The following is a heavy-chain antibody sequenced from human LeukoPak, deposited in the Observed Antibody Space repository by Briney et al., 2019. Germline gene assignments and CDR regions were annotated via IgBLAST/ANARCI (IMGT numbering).Heavy chain of an antibody. CDR2: ISYDGSNK. CDR1: GFTFSSYA. D-gene: IGHD1-26*01. CDR3: AKDIFSGSYYGDAFDI. V-gene: IGHV3-30*04. J-gene: IGHJ3*02. Sequence: PGGSLRLSCAASGFTFSSYAMHWVRQAPGKGLEWVAVISYDGSNKYYADSVKGRFTISRDNSKNTLYLQMNSLRAEDTAVYYCAKDIFSGSYYGDAFDIWGQGAMVTVSS.